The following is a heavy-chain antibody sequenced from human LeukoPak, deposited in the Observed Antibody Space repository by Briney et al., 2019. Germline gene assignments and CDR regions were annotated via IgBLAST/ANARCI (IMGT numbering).Heavy chain of an antibody. CDR1: GFTFISYV. V-gene: IGHV3-48*04. Sequence: GGSLRLSCAASGFTFISYVMHWVRQAPGKGLEWVSYISSSSSTIYYADSVKGRFTISRDNAKNSLYLQMNSLRAEDTAVYYCARDLGNIAADRAFDIWGQGTMVTVSS. J-gene: IGHJ3*02. CDR2: ISSSSSTI. CDR3: ARDLGNIAADRAFDI. D-gene: IGHD6-13*01.